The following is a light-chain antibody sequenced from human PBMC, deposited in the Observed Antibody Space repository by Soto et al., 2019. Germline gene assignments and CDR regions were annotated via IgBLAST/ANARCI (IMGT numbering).Light chain of an antibody. V-gene: IGLV3-21*04. CDR1: NIGSKS. J-gene: IGLJ1*01. CDR2: YDS. Sequence: SYELTQPPSVSVAPGKTARITCGGNNIGSKSVHWYQQKPGQAPVLVIYYDSDRPSGIPERFSGSNSGNTATLTISRVEAGDEDDYYCQVWDSSSDHLVFGTGTKVTVL. CDR3: QVWDSSSDHLV.